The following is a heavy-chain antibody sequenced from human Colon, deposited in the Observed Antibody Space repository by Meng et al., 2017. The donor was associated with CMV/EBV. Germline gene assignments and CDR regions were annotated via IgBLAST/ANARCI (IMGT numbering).Heavy chain of an antibody. D-gene: IGHD4-17*01. CDR3: ARERSPDV. V-gene: IGHV3-30*02. CDR1: GFSFNTYG. CDR2: IRFDGSHI. Sequence: GGSLRLSCVASGFSFNTYGMHWVRQAPGKGLEWVAFIRFDGSHILYGDSVKGRLTISRDNAKNSLYLQMNSLRAEDTAVYYCARERSPDVWGQGTTVTVSS. J-gene: IGHJ6*02.